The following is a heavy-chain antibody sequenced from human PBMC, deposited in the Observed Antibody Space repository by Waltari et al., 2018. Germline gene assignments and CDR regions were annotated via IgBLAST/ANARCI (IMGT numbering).Heavy chain of an antibody. J-gene: IGHJ4*02. Sequence: QVQLQESAPGLVKPSQTLSLTCTVSGVSLSSARYYWSWIREPAGKGREWIGRSYTSGSTNYKPSLKIRVTISVDTSKNQFSLKLSYVTAADTAVYYCARALEGFDYWGQGTLVTVSS. CDR3: ARALEGFDY. CDR1: GVSLSSARYY. CDR2: SYTSGST. V-gene: IGHV4-61*02.